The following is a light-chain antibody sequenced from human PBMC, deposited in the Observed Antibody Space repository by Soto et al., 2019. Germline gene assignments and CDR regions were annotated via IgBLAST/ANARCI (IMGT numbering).Light chain of an antibody. CDR1: QSVSSY. CDR3: QHRSSRPLT. V-gene: IGKV3-11*01. Sequence: EIVLTQSPATLSLSPGERATLSCRASQSVSSYLAWYQQKPGQAPRLLIYDASNRATGIPARFSGSGSGTDFTLTISSLEPEDFAVYYCQHRSSRPLTFGGGTEVEIK. J-gene: IGKJ4*02. CDR2: DAS.